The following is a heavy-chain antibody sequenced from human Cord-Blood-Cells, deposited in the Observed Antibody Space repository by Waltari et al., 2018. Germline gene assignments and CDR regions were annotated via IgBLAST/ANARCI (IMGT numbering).Heavy chain of an antibody. J-gene: IGHJ1*01. V-gene: IGHV4-34*01. D-gene: IGHD6-13*01. Sequence: QVQLQQWGAGLLKPSETLSLTCAVYGGSFSGYYWSWIRQPPGKGLEWIGEINHSGSTNSNPALNGRVTISVATSKNQFYLKLSSVTAADTAVYYCARGWGIGSSWYWGAEYFQHGGQGTLVTVSS. CDR2: INHSGST. CDR3: ARGWGIGSSWYWGAEYFQH. CDR1: GGSFSGYY.